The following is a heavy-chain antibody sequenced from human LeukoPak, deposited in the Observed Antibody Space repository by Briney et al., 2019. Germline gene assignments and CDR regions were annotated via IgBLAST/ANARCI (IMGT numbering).Heavy chain of an antibody. Sequence: PSETLSLTCTVSGGSISSGSYYWSWLRQPAGKGLEYIGRIYTSGSPSYNPSLKSRVTISVDTSKNQFSLKLSSVTAADTAVYYCARDETYSSDWQSNHYYYYMDVWGKGTTVTVSS. CDR3: ARDETYSSDWQSNHYYYYMDV. CDR2: IYTSGSP. D-gene: IGHD6-19*01. CDR1: GGSISSGSYY. V-gene: IGHV4-61*02. J-gene: IGHJ6*03.